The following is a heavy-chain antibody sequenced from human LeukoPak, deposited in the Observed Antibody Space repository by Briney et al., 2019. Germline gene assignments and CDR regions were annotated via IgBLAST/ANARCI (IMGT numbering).Heavy chain of an antibody. CDR3: ARGRRVRGVINWFDP. V-gene: IGHV1-24*01. D-gene: IGHD3-10*01. Sequence: ASVKVSCKVSGYTLSELSIHWVRQAPGKGLEWMGGFDPEDGETIYAQKFQGRVTMTEDTSTDTAYMELTSLRSEDTAVYYCARGRRVRGVINWFDPWGQGTLVTVSS. CDR1: GYTLSELS. CDR2: FDPEDGET. J-gene: IGHJ5*02.